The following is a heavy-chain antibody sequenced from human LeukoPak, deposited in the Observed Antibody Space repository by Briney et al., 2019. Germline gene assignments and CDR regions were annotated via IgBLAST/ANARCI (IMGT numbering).Heavy chain of an antibody. CDR2: INTYNDKT. CDR3: ARVGAAAGYYYYYYMDV. J-gene: IGHJ6*03. D-gene: IGHD6-13*01. Sequence: ASVKVSCNASGYTFTSYGITRVRRAPGQGLEWMGWINTYNDKTNYPQKFQGRVTMTADTSTSTAYMELRSLRSDDTAVYYCARVGAAAGYYYYYYMDVWGKGTTVTVSS. CDR1: GYTFTSYG. V-gene: IGHV1-18*01.